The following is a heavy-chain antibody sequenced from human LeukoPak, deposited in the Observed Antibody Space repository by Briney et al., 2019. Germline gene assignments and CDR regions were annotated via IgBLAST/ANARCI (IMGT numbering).Heavy chain of an antibody. CDR2: ISSSGSTI. CDR3: ARGAVRFLEWLSTEPLDY. Sequence: GGSLRLSCAASGFTFSSYAMSWVRQAPGKGLEWVSYISSSGSTIYYADSVKGRFTISRDNAKNSLYLQMNSLKAEDTAVYYCARGAVRFLEWLSTEPLDYWGQGTLATVSS. D-gene: IGHD3-3*01. V-gene: IGHV3-48*04. J-gene: IGHJ4*02. CDR1: GFTFSSYA.